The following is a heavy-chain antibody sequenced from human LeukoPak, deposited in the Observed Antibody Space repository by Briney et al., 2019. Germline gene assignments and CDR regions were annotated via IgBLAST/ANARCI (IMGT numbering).Heavy chain of an antibody. V-gene: IGHV3-21*01. CDR3: ARDPSSNYYYGSGSYAFDI. CDR2: ISSSSSYI. D-gene: IGHD3-10*01. Sequence: GGSLRLSCAASGFTFSSYSMNWVRQAPGKGLECVSSISSSSSYIYYADSVKGRFTISRDNAKNSLYLQMNSLRAEDTAVYYCARDPSSNYYYGSGSYAFDIWGQGTMVTVSS. J-gene: IGHJ3*02. CDR1: GFTFSSYS.